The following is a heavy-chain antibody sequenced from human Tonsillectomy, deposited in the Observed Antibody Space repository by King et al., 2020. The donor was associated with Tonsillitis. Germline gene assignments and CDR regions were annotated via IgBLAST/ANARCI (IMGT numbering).Heavy chain of an antibody. D-gene: IGHD5-12*01. CDR3: AIGDIYGQDTMDDAFDM. Sequence: VQLVESGGGLVQPGGSLRLSCAASGFTFSSYAMSWVRQAPGKGLEWVSAISGSGGSTYYADSVKGRFTISRDNSNNTLYLQMNSLRAEDTAVYYCAIGDIYGQDTMDDAFDMWGQGTMVTV. V-gene: IGHV3-23*04. CDR2: ISGSGGST. CDR1: GFTFSSYA. J-gene: IGHJ3*02.